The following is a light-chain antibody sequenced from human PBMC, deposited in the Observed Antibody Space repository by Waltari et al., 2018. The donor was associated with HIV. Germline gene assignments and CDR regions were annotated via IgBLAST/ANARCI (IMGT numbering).Light chain of an antibody. Sequence: QSVLTQPPSVSAAPGQKVTISCSGSSSKLGNTFVSWFQQLPGTAPKLLIYDNTRRPSGIPDRFSGSKSGTSATLGITGLQSGDEADYYCGTWDSSLSAWVFGGGTKLTVL. CDR1: SSKLGNTF. CDR3: GTWDSSLSAWV. V-gene: IGLV1-51*01. J-gene: IGLJ2*01. CDR2: DNT.